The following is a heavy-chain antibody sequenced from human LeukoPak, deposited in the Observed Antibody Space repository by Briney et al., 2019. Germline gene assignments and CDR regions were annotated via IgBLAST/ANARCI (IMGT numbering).Heavy chain of an antibody. V-gene: IGHV3-11*01. CDR2: ISSSGSTI. Sequence: GGTLRLSCAASGFTFSDYDMSWIRQAPGQGLEWGSYISSSGSTIYYADSVKGRFTISRAHAKNPLYLQMNSLRAEDPAVYYCARGLPAVAGNWFDPWGQGTLVTVSS. J-gene: IGHJ5*02. CDR3: ARGLPAVAGNWFDP. D-gene: IGHD6-19*01. CDR1: GFTFSDYD.